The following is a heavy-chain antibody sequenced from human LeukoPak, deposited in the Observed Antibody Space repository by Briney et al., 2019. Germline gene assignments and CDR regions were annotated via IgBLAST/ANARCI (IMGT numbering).Heavy chain of an antibody. CDR1: GFTFSSSA. Sequence: GGSLRLSCAASGFTFSSSAMSWVRQAPGKGLEWVSAISNNGGYTYYADSVQGRFTISRDNSKSTLCLQMNSLRAEDTAVYYCAKGVYGDYSIDAFDIWGPGTMVTVSS. D-gene: IGHD4-17*01. J-gene: IGHJ3*02. CDR3: AKGVYGDYSIDAFDI. CDR2: ISNNGGYT. V-gene: IGHV3-23*01.